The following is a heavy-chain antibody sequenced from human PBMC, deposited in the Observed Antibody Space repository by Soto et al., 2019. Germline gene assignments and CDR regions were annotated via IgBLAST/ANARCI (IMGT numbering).Heavy chain of an antibody. Sequence: SETLSLTCAVSGGSISSSNWWSWVRQPPGRGLELIGEIYHSGSTNYNPSLKSRVTISVDKSKTQFSLKLSSVTAADTAVYYCARVVTMVRGVHGMDVWGQGTTVTVSS. CDR3: ARVVTMVRGVHGMDV. CDR1: GGSISSSNW. V-gene: IGHV4-4*02. CDR2: IYHSGST. D-gene: IGHD3-10*01. J-gene: IGHJ6*02.